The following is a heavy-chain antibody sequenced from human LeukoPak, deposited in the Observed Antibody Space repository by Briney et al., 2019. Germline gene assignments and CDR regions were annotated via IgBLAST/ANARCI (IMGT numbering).Heavy chain of an antibody. CDR2: ISNDGNNK. J-gene: IGHJ4*02. CDR3: ARDPVSIGSRMNSDY. Sequence: GGSLRLSCAASGFTFSSYWMSWVRQAPGKGLEWVALISNDGNNKYHADSVKGRFTISRDNSKKSLYLQMNSLRAEDTALYYCARDPVSIGSRMNSDYWGQGTLVTVSS. V-gene: IGHV3-30-3*01. CDR1: GFTFSSYW. D-gene: IGHD3-10*01.